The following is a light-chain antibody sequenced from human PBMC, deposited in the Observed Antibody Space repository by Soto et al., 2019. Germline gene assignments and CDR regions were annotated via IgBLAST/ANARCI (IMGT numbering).Light chain of an antibody. CDR3: QQRYRWPET. Sequence: EIVLTQSPGTLSLSPGERATLSCRASQSVTNFLAWYQQKPGQSPSLLIYNASHRATGIPARFSGSGSGTDFTLTISSLELEDFAVYYCQQRYRWPETFGQGTKVDIK. V-gene: IGKV3-11*01. CDR1: QSVTNF. CDR2: NAS. J-gene: IGKJ1*01.